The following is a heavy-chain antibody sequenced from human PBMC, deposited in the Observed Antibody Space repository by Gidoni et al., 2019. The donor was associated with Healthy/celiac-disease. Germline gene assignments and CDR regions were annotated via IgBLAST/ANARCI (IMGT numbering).Heavy chain of an antibody. Sequence: RFTISRDNSKNTLYLQMNSLRAEDTAVYYCAKDVLRITGTTSDYWGQGTLVTVSS. V-gene: IGHV3-23*01. D-gene: IGHD1-7*01. CDR3: AKDVLRITGTTSDY. J-gene: IGHJ4*02.